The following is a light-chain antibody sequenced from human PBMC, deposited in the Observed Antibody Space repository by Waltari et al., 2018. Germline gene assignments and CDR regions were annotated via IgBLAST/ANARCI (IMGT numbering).Light chain of an antibody. CDR3: YSTDSNNNYEV. CDR1: ALPKKY. CDR2: EDS. Sequence: SYELTQPPSVSVSPGQTARITCSGAALPKKYAYWYQQKSGQAPVLVIYEDSKRPAGVPEGLSGSSSGTMAALTISGAQVEDEADYYCYSTDSNNNYEVFGGGTKLTVL. J-gene: IGLJ2*01. V-gene: IGLV3-10*01.